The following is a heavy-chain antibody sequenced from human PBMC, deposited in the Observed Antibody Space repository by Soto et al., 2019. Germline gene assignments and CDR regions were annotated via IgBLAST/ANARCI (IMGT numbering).Heavy chain of an antibody. CDR2: IYSGGST. D-gene: IGHD5-18*01. CDR1: GVTVSSNY. J-gene: IGHJ4*02. CDR3: ARHGYNYGGGYFDY. V-gene: IGHV3-66*04. Sequence: EVQLVESGGGLVQPGGSLRLSCAASGVTVSSNYMSWVRQAPGKGLEWVSDIYSGGSTYYADSVKGRFTISRDNSKNTLHLQMTSRRAEDTAVYYCARHGYNYGGGYFDYWGQGTLVTVSS.